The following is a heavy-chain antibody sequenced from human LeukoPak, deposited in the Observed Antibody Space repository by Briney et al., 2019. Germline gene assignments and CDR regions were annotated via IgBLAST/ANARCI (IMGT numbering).Heavy chain of an antibody. V-gene: IGHV1-69*05. Sequence: ASVKVSCKASGYTFTSYGISWVRQAPGQGLEWMGRIVPVSGTTQYAQNFQGRVTITTDESASTAYMELNSLRPEDTAVYYCARELGSTGSSVYWGQGTLVTVSS. CDR1: GYTFTSYG. CDR3: ARELGSTGSSVY. CDR2: IVPVSGTT. J-gene: IGHJ4*02. D-gene: IGHD1-1*01.